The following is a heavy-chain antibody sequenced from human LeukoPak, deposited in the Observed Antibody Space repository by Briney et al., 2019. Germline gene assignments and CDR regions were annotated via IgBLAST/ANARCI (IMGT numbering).Heavy chain of an antibody. CDR1: GGSFSGYY. V-gene: IGHV4-34*01. CDR3: ARFPRIGSSFSRGVDP. J-gene: IGHJ5*02. CDR2: INHSGST. Sequence: SETLSLTCAVYGGSFSGYYWSWIRQPPGKGLEWIGEINHSGSTNYNPSLKSRVTISVDTSKNQFSLKLSSVTAADTAVYYCARFPRIGSSFSRGVDPWGQGTLVTVSS. D-gene: IGHD6-13*01.